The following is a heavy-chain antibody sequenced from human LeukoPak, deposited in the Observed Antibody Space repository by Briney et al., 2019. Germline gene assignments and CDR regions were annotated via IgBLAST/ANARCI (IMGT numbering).Heavy chain of an antibody. Sequence: TLSLTCTVSGGSISSGSYYWSWIRQPAGKGLEWIGRIYTSGSTNYNPSLKSRVTISVDTSKNQFSLKLSSVTAADTAVYYCARGWWYCSSTSCYTYWFDPWGQGTLVTVSS. CDR1: GGSISSGSYY. CDR3: ARGWWYCSSTSCYTYWFDP. V-gene: IGHV4-61*02. CDR2: IYTSGST. J-gene: IGHJ5*02. D-gene: IGHD2-2*02.